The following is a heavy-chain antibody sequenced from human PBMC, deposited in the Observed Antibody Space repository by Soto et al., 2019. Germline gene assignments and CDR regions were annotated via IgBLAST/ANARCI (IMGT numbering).Heavy chain of an antibody. V-gene: IGHV1-24*01. D-gene: IGHD2-8*01. J-gene: IGHJ6*02. Sequence: ASVKVSCKVSGYTLTELSMHWVRQAPGKGLEWMGGFDPEDGETIYAQKFQGRVTMTEDTSTDTAYMELSSLRSEDTAVYYCATVGYCTNGVCYNYYYYGMDVWGQGTTVTVSS. CDR3: ATVGYCTNGVCYNYYYYGMDV. CDR1: GYTLTELS. CDR2: FDPEDGET.